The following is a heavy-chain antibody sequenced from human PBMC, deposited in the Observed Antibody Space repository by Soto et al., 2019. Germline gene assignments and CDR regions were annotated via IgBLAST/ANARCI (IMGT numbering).Heavy chain of an antibody. J-gene: IGHJ6*02. CDR3: ARDIRGYGMDV. CDR2: ISDSGSPL. Sequence: PGGSLRLSCAASGFYFVDYYMILIRLAPGKGLEWISYISDSGSPLYYADSVEGRFSISRDNVKNSVYLQMNNLRADDTALYFCARDIRGYGMDVWGQGTTVTVSS. CDR1: GFYFVDYY. D-gene: IGHD3-10*01. V-gene: IGHV3-11*01.